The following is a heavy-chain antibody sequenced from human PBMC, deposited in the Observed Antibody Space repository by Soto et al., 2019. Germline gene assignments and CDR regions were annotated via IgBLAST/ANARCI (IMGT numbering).Heavy chain of an antibody. Sequence: PSETLSLTCTVSGGAISSGGYYWNWIRQYPGKGLEWIGYIYYSGSTSYNPSLKSRVTISVDTSKNQFSLKLSSVTAADTAVYYCATNGGYHDRSGPKYFPHWGQGTLVTVSS. CDR1: GGAISSGGYY. V-gene: IGHV4-31*03. CDR2: IYYSGST. D-gene: IGHD3-22*01. CDR3: ATNGGYHDRSGPKYFPH. J-gene: IGHJ1*01.